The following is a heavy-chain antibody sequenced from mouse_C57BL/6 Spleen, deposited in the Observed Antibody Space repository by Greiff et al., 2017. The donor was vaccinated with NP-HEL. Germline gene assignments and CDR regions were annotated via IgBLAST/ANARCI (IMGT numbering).Heavy chain of an antibody. Sequence: QVQLQQPGAELVMPGASVKLSCKASGYTFTSYWMHWVKQRPGQGLEWIGEIDPSDSYTNYNQKFKGKSTLTVDKSSSTAYMQRSSLTSEDSAVYYCARGLTGAYWYFDVWGTGTTVTVSS. CDR3: ARGLTGAYWYFDV. V-gene: IGHV1-69*01. CDR1: GYTFTSYW. D-gene: IGHD4-1*01. J-gene: IGHJ1*03. CDR2: IDPSDSYT.